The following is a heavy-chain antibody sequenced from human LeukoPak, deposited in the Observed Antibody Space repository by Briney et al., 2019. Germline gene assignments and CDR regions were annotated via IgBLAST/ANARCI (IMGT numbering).Heavy chain of an antibody. CDR1: GFTFSSYV. CDR2: ISGSGGST. Sequence: PGGSLRLSCAASGFTFSSYVMSWVRQAPGKGLEWVSTISGSGGSTYYADSVKGRFTISRDNSKNTLYLQMNSLRAEDTAVYYCAKVGVIVVVVAAARDWGQGTLVTVSS. CDR3: AKVGVIVVVVAAARD. V-gene: IGHV3-23*01. J-gene: IGHJ4*02. D-gene: IGHD2-15*01.